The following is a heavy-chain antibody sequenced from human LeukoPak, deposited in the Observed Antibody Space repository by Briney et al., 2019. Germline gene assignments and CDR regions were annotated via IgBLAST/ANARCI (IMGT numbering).Heavy chain of an antibody. Sequence: SVKVSCKASGGTFSSYAISWVRQAPGQGLEWMGGIIPIFGTANYAQKFQGRVTITADESTSTAYMELSSLRSEDTAVYYCVRDSSSSSLADPWGQGTLVTVSS. D-gene: IGHD2-2*01. CDR1: GGTFSSYA. V-gene: IGHV1-69*13. J-gene: IGHJ5*02. CDR3: VRDSSSSSLADP. CDR2: IIPIFGTA.